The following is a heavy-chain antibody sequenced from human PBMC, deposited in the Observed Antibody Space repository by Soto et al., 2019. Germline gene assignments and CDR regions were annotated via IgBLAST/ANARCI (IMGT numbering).Heavy chain of an antibody. CDR1: GFTFDDCA. J-gene: IGHJ6*02. CDR2: INWNSGNI. V-gene: IGHV3-9*01. Sequence: GGSLRLSCAASGFTFDDCAMHWVRQAPGKGLEWVSGINWNSGNIGYADSVKGRFTISRDNAKNSLYLQMNSLRAEDTALYYCAKDAFAFSYDYGMEVWGQGTTVTVSS. D-gene: IGHD3-3*02. CDR3: AKDAFAFSYDYGMEV.